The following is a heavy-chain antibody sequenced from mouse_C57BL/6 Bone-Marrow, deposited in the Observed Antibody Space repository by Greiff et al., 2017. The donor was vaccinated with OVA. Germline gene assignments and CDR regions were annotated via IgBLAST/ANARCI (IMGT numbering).Heavy chain of an antibody. CDR2: INPYNGDT. Sequence: VQLQQSGPELVKPGDSVKISCKASGYSFTGYFMNWVMQSHGKSLEWIGRINPYNGDTFSNQKFKGKATLTVDKSSSTAHMELRSLTSEDSAVDYCARGGYYLWWYFDGWGTGTTVTVSS. D-gene: IGHD2-3*01. CDR3: ARGGYYLWWYFDG. V-gene: IGHV1-20*01. J-gene: IGHJ1*03. CDR1: GYSFTGYF.